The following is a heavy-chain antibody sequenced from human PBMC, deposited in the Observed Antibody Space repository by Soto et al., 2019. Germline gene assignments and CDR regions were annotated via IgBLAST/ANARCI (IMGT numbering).Heavy chain of an antibody. V-gene: IGHV3-30*18. Sequence: SLRLSCAASGFTFSSYGMHWVRQAPGKGLEWVAVISYDGSNKYYADSVKGRFTISRDNSKNTLYLQMNSLRAEDTAVYYCAKGLYCSSTSLSLCGMDVWGQGTTVTVSS. CDR3: AKGLYCSSTSLSLCGMDV. CDR2: ISYDGSNK. D-gene: IGHD2-2*01. CDR1: GFTFSSYG. J-gene: IGHJ6*02.